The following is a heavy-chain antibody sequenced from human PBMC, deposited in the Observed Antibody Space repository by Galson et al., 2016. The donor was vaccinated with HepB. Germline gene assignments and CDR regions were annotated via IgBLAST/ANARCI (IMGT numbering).Heavy chain of an antibody. Sequence: SLRLSCAASGFTFSSYAMSWVRQAPGKGLEWVSAISGSGGSTYYADSVKGRFTISRDNSKNTLYLQMNSLRAEDTAVYYCAKDSYDYDLGPYYFDYWGQGTLVTVSS. J-gene: IGHJ4*02. D-gene: IGHD3-16*01. CDR3: AKDSYDYDLGPYYFDY. CDR1: GFTFSSYA. V-gene: IGHV3-23*01. CDR2: ISGSGGST.